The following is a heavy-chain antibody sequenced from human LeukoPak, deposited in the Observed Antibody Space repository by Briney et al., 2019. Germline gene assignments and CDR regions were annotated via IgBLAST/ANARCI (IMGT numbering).Heavy chain of an antibody. CDR2: IYTSGNT. D-gene: IGHD1-26*01. CDR3: ARDDSGSYEMPYYFDY. CDR1: GGSISSGSYY. Sequence: PSETLSLTCTVSGGSISSGSYYWSWIRQPAGKRLEWIGRIYTSGNTNYNPSLKSRVTISLDTSKNQFSLKLSSVTAADTAVYYCARDDSGSYEMPYYFDYWGQGTLVTVSS. V-gene: IGHV4-61*02. J-gene: IGHJ4*02.